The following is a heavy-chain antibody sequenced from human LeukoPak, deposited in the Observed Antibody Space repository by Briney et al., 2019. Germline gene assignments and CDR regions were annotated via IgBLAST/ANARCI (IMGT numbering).Heavy chain of an antibody. CDR1: RGTYSSYA. Sequence: AAVKDSCLASRGTYSSYAIRWVRQVPGGGLEWMGRIIPICGTAIYAQKFQGRVTISTDESTSTAYMELSSLRSEDTAVYYCAKEGLYCSSTSCEFDPGGRGNVV. J-gene: IGHJ5*02. CDR3: AKEGLYCSSTSCEFDP. CDR2: IIPICGTA. V-gene: IGHV1-69*05. D-gene: IGHD2-2*01.